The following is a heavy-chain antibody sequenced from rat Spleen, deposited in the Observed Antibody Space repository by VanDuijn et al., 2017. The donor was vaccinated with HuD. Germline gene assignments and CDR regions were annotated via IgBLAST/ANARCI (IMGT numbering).Heavy chain of an antibody. CDR1: GFSFSDYY. J-gene: IGHJ3*01. CDR3: ARPNYGYPFAY. V-gene: IGHV5-7*01. CDR2: ISYDGRST. D-gene: IGHD1-11*01. Sequence: EVQLVESDGDLVQPGRSLKLSCAASGFSFSDYYMAWVRQAPTKGLEWVATISYDGRSTFYRDSIKARFTISRDNARSTLYLQMDSLRSEDTATYYCARPNYGYPFAYWGQGTLVTVSS.